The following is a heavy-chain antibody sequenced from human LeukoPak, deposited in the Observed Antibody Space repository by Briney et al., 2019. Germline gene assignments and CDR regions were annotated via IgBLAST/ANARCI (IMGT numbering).Heavy chain of an antibody. V-gene: IGHV1-2*02. CDR1: GYTFTGYY. D-gene: IGHD3-22*01. CDR3: ARIITMIADSMDV. J-gene: IGHJ6*03. Sequence: GASVKVSCKASGYTFTGYYIHWVRQVPGQGLEWMGWINPTSGGAIYAQAFQGRVSMTRDTSLSTAYMELRRLRSDDTAVYYCARIITMIADSMDVWGKGTTVTISS. CDR2: INPTSGGA.